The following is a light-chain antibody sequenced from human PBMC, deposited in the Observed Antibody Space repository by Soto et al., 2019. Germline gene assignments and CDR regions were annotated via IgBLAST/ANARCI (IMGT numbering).Light chain of an antibody. V-gene: IGLV2-14*03. CDR1: SSDVGGYKY. CDR3: SSYTSSSTWV. Sequence: QSALTQPASVSGSPGQSITISCTGTSSDVGGYKYVSWYQQHPGKAPKLMIYDVSNRPSGVSNRFSGSKSGNTASLIISGLQAEDAADYYCSSYTSSSTWVIGGGTKLTVL. J-gene: IGLJ3*02. CDR2: DVS.